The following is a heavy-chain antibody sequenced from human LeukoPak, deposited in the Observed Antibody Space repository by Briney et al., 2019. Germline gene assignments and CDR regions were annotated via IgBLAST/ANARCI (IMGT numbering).Heavy chain of an antibody. D-gene: IGHD4-23*01. J-gene: IGHJ4*02. V-gene: IGHV3-74*03. CDR1: GFTFSSYW. CDR3: ASSLRWASDY. CDR2: INYDGGGT. Sequence: GGSLRLSCAASGFTFSSYWMNWVRQAPGKGLVWVSRINYDGGGTTYADSVKGRFTISRDNAKNTLHLQMNSLRAEDTAVYYCASSLRWASDYWGQGTLVTVSS.